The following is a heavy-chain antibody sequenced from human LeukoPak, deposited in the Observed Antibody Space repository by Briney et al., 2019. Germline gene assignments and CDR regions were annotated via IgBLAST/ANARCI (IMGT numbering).Heavy chain of an antibody. D-gene: IGHD3-3*01. CDR1: GFTFSNYW. CDR3: ARDIRITIFGVVTIAGYYYYGMDV. J-gene: IGHJ6*02. CDR2: INGDGSTT. Sequence: GGSLRLSCAASGFTFSNYWMHWVRQAPGKGLVWVSRINGDGSTTNYADSVKGRFTISRDNAKNSLYLQMNSLRAEDTAVYYCARDIRITIFGVVTIAGYYYYGMDVWGQGTTVTVSS. V-gene: IGHV3-74*01.